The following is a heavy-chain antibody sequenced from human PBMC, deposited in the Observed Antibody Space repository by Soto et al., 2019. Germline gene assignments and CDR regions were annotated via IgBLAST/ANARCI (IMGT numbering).Heavy chain of an antibody. D-gene: IGHD3-10*01. CDR2: ISAYNGNT. J-gene: IGHJ3*02. Sequence: AASVKVSCKASGYTFTSYGISWVRQAPGQGLEWMGWISAYNGNTNYAQKLQGRVTMTTDTSTSTAYMELRSLRSDDTAVYYCARDGAIWFGELLWAFDIWGQGTMVTVSS. V-gene: IGHV1-18*01. CDR1: GYTFTSYG. CDR3: ARDGAIWFGELLWAFDI.